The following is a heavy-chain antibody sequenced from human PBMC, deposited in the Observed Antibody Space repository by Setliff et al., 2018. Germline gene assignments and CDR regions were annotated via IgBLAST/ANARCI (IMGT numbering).Heavy chain of an antibody. CDR2: IYTSGST. J-gene: IGHJ6*03. Sequence: SETLSLTCTVSGGSISSGIYYWSWIRQPAGKGLEWIGHIYTSGSTNYNPSLKSRVTISVDTPKNQFSLRLSSVTAADTAVYYCARAGPYYDFWSGYYRTMDVWGKGTTVTVSS. D-gene: IGHD3-3*01. V-gene: IGHV4-61*09. CDR3: ARAGPYYDFWSGYYRTMDV. CDR1: GGSISSGIYY.